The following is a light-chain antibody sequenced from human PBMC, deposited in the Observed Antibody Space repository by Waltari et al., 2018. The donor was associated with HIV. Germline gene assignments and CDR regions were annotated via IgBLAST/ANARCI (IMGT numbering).Light chain of an antibody. V-gene: IGKV4-1*01. Sequence: VVTQFPDSLTMSVGETATLSCKSSVSLVDRPNNKNNLAWYQHRAGQRPKLLIYWASTRGSGVPDRFSGSGSETDFTLTISSLQPEDVAVYFCQQYHSVPYTFGQGTKVEVK. CDR3: QQYHSVPYT. CDR2: WAS. J-gene: IGKJ2*01. CDR1: VSLVDRPNNKNN.